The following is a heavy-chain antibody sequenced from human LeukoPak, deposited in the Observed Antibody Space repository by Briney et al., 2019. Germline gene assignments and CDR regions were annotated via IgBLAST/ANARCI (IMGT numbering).Heavy chain of an antibody. CDR3: ASGYCSGGSCYPGETDY. J-gene: IGHJ4*02. V-gene: IGHV4-59*08. CDR1: GGSISSYY. Sequence: SETLSLTCTVSGGSISSYYWSWIRQPPGKGLEWIGYIYYSGSTNYNPSLKSRVTISVDTSKNQFSLKLSSVTAADTAVYYCASGYCSGGSCYPGETDYWGQGTLVTVSS. D-gene: IGHD2-15*01. CDR2: IYYSGST.